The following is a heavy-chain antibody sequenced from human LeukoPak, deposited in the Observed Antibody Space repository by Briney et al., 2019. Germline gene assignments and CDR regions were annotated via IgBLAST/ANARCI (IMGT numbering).Heavy chain of an antibody. Sequence: ASVKVSCKASGYTFTGYYMHWVRQAPGQGLEWMGWINPNSGGTNYAQNLQGRVTMTTDTSTSTAYMELRSLRYDDTAVYYCARDPDYYDSSGIEIDYWGQGTLVTVSS. D-gene: IGHD3-22*01. CDR3: ARDPDYYDSSGIEIDY. CDR1: GYTFTGYY. CDR2: INPNSGGT. J-gene: IGHJ4*02. V-gene: IGHV1-2*02.